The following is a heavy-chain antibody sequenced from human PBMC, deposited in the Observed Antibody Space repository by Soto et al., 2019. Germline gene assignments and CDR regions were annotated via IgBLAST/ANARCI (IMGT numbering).Heavy chain of an antibody. V-gene: IGHV4-30-4*01. CDR3: ARVGGFGATTIDY. J-gene: IGHJ4*02. Sequence: QVQLQESGPGLVKPSQTLSLTCTVSGGSISSGDYYWSWIRQPPGKGLEWIGYIYYSGSTYYNPSLTSRVTISVDTSKTQFSLQLSSVTAADSAVYYCARVGGFGATTIDYWGQGTLVTVSS. CDR2: IYYSGST. D-gene: IGHD3-10*01. CDR1: GGSISSGDYY.